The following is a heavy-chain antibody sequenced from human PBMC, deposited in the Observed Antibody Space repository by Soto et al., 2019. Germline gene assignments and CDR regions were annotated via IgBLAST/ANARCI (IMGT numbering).Heavy chain of an antibody. J-gene: IGHJ1*01. CDR1: GYSFTTHW. CDR2: IYPGDSDT. V-gene: IGHV5-51*01. Sequence: EVQLVQSGAEVKKPGESLKIPCKGSGYSFTTHWIGWVRQMPGKGLEWMGIIYPGDSDTKYSPPFQCQVTISADKSISTAHLQESSLKAPDAPMYYCGRGGDRGGYDWRVFGKWGQGTLVTVSS. D-gene: IGHD5-12*01. CDR3: GRGGDRGGYDWRVFGK.